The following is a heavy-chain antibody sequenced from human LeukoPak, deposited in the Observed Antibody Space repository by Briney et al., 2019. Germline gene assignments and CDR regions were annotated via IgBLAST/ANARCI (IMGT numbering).Heavy chain of an antibody. V-gene: IGHV4-34*01. J-gene: IGHJ4*02. Sequence: PSETLSLTCAVYGGSFSGYYWSWIRQPPGKGLEWIGEINHSGGTNYNPSLKSRVTISVDTSKNQFSLKLSSVTAANTAVYYCARTSAYYYGSSGYYWGYYFDYWGQGTLVTVSS. CDR3: ARTSAYYYGSSGYYWGYYFDY. D-gene: IGHD3-22*01. CDR2: INHSGGT. CDR1: GGSFSGYY.